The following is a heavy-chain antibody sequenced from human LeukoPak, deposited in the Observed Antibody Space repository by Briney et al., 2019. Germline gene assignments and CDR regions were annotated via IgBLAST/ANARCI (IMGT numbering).Heavy chain of an antibody. CDR2: ISYDGKNK. V-gene: IGHV3-30*18. J-gene: IGHJ4*02. CDR1: GFTFSNYG. Sequence: GGSLTLTCAASGFTFSNYGIHWVRQAPGKGLEGVAAISYDGKNKHYTDSVKGRFTLSRDNSKNTLYLQMNSLRAEDTAVYYCANKERGTSGYYGHWGQGTLVTVSS. CDR3: ANKERGTSGYYGH. D-gene: IGHD3-22*01.